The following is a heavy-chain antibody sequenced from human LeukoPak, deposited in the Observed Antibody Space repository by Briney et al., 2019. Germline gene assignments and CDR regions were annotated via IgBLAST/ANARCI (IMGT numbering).Heavy chain of an antibody. V-gene: IGHV3-64D*06. CDR2: ISSNGGST. D-gene: IGHD2-2*01. CDR1: GFTLRRYG. J-gene: IGHJ4*02. CDR3: VKGYCSSISCSLIDY. Sequence: GGSLRLSCSASGFTLRRYGMHWVRQAPGKELEYVSGISSNGGSTNYADSVKGRFTISRDNSKNTLHLQMSSLRAEDTAVYYCVKGYCSSISCSLIDYGGQGTLVTVSS.